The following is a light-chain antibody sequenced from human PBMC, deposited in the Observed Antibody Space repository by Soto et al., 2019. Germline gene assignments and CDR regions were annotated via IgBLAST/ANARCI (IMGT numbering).Light chain of an antibody. J-gene: IGKJ1*01. Sequence: EIVLTQSPGTLSLSPGERATLSCRDIQCVSSTYLACYQHKLCQAPRLLIYGASSKASGIPDRFSGSGSGTDFTLTISRLEPEDFAVYYCQQYGSSPRSFGQGTKV. CDR2: GAS. V-gene: IGKV3-20*01. CDR3: QQYGSSPRS. CDR1: QCVSSTY.